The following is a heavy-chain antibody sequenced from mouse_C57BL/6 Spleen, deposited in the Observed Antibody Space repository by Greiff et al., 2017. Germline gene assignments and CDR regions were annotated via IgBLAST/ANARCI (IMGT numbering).Heavy chain of an antibody. V-gene: IGHV1-81*01. CDR3: ARYYGSSYETWFAY. J-gene: IGHJ3*01. D-gene: IGHD1-1*01. CDR2: IYPRSGNT. CDR1: GYTFTSYG. Sequence: QVQLQQSGAELARPGASVKLSCKASGYTFTSYGISWVKQRTGQGLEWIGEIYPRSGNTYYNEKFKGKATLTADKSSSTAYMELRSLTSDDSAVYFCARYYGSSYETWFAYWGQGTLVTVSA.